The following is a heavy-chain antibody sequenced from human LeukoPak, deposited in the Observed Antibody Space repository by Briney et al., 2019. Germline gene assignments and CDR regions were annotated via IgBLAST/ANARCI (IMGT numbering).Heavy chain of an antibody. Sequence: GGSLRLSCAASGLSVSKNYLTWVRQAPGKGLEWVSVIYSGGTTYYADSVKGRFTISRDNSQNTLYLQMDSLRAEDTAVYYCARDPNYWGQGTMVTVSS. V-gene: IGHV3-66*01. CDR3: ARDPNY. CDR1: GLSVSKNY. J-gene: IGHJ4*02. CDR2: IYSGGTT.